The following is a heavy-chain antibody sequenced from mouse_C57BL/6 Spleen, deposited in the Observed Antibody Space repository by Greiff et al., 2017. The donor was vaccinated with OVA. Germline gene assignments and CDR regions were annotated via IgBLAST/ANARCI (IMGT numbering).Heavy chain of an antibody. CDR3: ARSGGSSYGAMDY. Sequence: VQLQESGPELVKPGASVKISCKASGYSFTSYYIHWVKQRPGQGLEWIGWIYPGSGNTKYNEKFKGKATLTADTSSSTAYMQLSSLTSEDSAVYYCARSGGSSYGAMDYWGQGTSVTVSS. J-gene: IGHJ4*01. V-gene: IGHV1-66*01. CDR2: IYPGSGNT. CDR1: GYSFTSYY. D-gene: IGHD1-1*01.